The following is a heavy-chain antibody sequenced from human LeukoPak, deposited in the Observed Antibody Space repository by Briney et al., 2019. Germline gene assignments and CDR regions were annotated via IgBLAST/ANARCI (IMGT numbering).Heavy chain of an antibody. CDR1: GFTFSSYA. J-gene: IGHJ5*02. V-gene: IGHV3-23*01. Sequence: PGGPLRLSCAASGFTFSSYAMSWVRQAPGKGLEWVSAISGSGGSTYYADSVKGRFTISRDNSKNTLYLRMNSLRAEDTAVYYCAKERDYYDSSGYYNGGFDPWGQGTLVTVSS. D-gene: IGHD3-22*01. CDR3: AKERDYYDSSGYYNGGFDP. CDR2: ISGSGGST.